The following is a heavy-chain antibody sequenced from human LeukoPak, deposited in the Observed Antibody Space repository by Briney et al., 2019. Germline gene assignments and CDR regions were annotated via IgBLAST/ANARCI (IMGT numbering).Heavy chain of an antibody. J-gene: IGHJ4*02. V-gene: IGHV1-18*01. CDR1: GYTFIIYG. CDR2: ISAYNGNT. Sequence: WASVKVSCKASGYTFIIYGISWMRQAPGQGLEWMGWISAYNGNTNNAQKFQGRVTVTTDTSTSTAYMELRSLRSDDTAVYYCARDDRSGYYDDWGQGTLVTVSS. D-gene: IGHD3-22*01. CDR3: ARDDRSGYYDD.